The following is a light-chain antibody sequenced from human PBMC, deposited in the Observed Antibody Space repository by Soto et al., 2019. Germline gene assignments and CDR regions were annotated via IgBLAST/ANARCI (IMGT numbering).Light chain of an antibody. CDR2: GVS. Sequence: QYALTQPRSVSASPGQSVTISCTGTRSDVGGYNYVSWYQHHPGKAPKLMIYGVSERPSGVPDRFSGSKSGNTASLTISGLQAEDEADYYCCSYAGTPYVFGTGTKVTVL. CDR3: CSYAGTPYV. J-gene: IGLJ1*01. V-gene: IGLV2-11*01. CDR1: RSDVGGYNY.